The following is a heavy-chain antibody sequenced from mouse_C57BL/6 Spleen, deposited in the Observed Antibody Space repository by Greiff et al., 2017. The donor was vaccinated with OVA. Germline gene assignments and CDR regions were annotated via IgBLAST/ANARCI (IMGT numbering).Heavy chain of an antibody. Sequence: VQLKESGGGLVKPGGSLKLSCAASGFTFSSYAMSWVRQTPEKRLEWVATISDGGSYTYYPDNVKGRFTISRDNAKNNLYLQMSHLKSEDTAMYYCARDDGHFDYWGQGTTLTVSS. V-gene: IGHV5-4*01. J-gene: IGHJ2*01. CDR3: ARDDGHFDY. D-gene: IGHD2-3*01. CDR2: ISDGGSYT. CDR1: GFTFSSYA.